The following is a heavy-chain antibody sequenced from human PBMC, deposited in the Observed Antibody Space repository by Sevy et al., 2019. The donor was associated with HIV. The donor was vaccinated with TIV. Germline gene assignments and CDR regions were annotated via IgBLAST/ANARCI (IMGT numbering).Heavy chain of an antibody. V-gene: IGHV3-15*01. CDR2: IKSKTDGGTT. J-gene: IGHJ6*02. CDR3: TTPYYYDSSGYYSLYGMDV. Sequence: GGSLRLSCAASGFTFSNAWMSWVRQAPGKGLEWVGRIKSKTDGGTTDYAAPVKGRFTISRDDSKNTLYLQMNSLKTEDTAVYYCTTPYYYDSSGYYSLYGMDVWVQGTTVTVSS. D-gene: IGHD3-22*01. CDR1: GFTFSNAW.